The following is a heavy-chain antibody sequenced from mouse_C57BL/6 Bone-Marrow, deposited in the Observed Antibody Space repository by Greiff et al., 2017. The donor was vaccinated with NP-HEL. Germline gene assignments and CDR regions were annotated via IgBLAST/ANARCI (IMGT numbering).Heavy chain of an antibody. V-gene: IGHV5-4*01. CDR3: ARELMVTTGD. J-gene: IGHJ3*01. Sequence: DVKVEESGGGLVKPGGSLKLSCAASGFTFSSYAMSWVRQTPEKRLEWVATISDGGSYTYYPDNVKGRFTISRDNAKNNLYLQMSHLKSEDTAMYYCARELMVTTGDWGQGTLVTVSA. CDR1: GFTFSSYA. CDR2: ISDGGSYT. D-gene: IGHD2-2*01.